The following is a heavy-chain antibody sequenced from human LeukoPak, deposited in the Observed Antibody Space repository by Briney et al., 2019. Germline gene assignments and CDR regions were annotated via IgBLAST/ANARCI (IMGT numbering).Heavy chain of an antibody. CDR1: GFTFSSYI. Sequence: GGSLRLSCAASGFTFSSYIMNWVRQAPGKGLEWVSSISSTSSYIYYADSVKGRFTISRDNAENSLYLQMNGLRVEDTAVYYCAGNLLRGYSYGSGDYWGQGTLVTVSS. CDR2: ISSTSSYI. J-gene: IGHJ4*02. D-gene: IGHD5-18*01. CDR3: AGNLLRGYSYGSGDY. V-gene: IGHV3-21*01.